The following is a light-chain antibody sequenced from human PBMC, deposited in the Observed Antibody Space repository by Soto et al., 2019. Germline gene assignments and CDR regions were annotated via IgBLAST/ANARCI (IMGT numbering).Light chain of an antibody. CDR3: HQYRSSPFT. CDR1: QSVMGSY. V-gene: IGKV3-20*01. CDR2: HAS. Sequence: EIVLTQSPGNLSLSPGERATLSCRASQSVMGSYLAWYQQKPGQAPRLLIFHASTRATGIPDKFSGSGSGTDFTLTVSRLEPEDSAVYYCHQYRSSPFTFGPGTKVDIK. J-gene: IGKJ3*01.